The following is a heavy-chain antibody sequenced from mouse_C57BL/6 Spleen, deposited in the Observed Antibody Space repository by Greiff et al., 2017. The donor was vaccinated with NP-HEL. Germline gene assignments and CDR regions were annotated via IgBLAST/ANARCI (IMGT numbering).Heavy chain of an antibody. Sequence: EVRLQQSGPELVKPGASVKMSCKASGYTFTDYNMHWVKQSHGKSLEWIGYINPNNGGTSYNQKFKGKATLTVNKSSSTAYMELRSLTSEDSAVYYCARQLRLPRFDYWGQGTTLTVSS. D-gene: IGHD3-2*02. CDR3: ARQLRLPRFDY. V-gene: IGHV1-22*01. J-gene: IGHJ2*01. CDR2: INPNNGGT. CDR1: GYTFTDYN.